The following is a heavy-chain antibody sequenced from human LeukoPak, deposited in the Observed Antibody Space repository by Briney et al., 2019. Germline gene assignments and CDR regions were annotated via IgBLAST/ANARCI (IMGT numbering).Heavy chain of an antibody. V-gene: IGHV4-59*12. D-gene: IGHD2-2*01. CDR2: IFYSGST. CDR1: GGSISSYY. CDR3: ARVDSSTSWVDP. J-gene: IGHJ5*02. Sequence: PSETLSLTCTVSGGSISSYYWSWIRQPPGKGLEWIGYIFYSGSTNYNPSLKSRVTISVDTSKNQFSLKLSSVTAADTAVYYCARVDSSTSWVDPWGQGTLVTVSS.